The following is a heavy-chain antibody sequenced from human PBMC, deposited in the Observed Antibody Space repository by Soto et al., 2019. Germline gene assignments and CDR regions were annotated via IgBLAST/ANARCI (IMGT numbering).Heavy chain of an antibody. CDR1: GFTFSTYW. J-gene: IGHJ4*02. CDR3: ASGAGWELEY. D-gene: IGHD1-26*01. CDR2: IKKDGSET. V-gene: IGHV3-7*03. Sequence: EVRLVESGGGLVQPGGSLRLSCAASGFTFSTYWMNWVHQAPGMGLEWLAIIKKDGSETHYVDSVKGRFTISRDNAKNSVFLQMNSLRADDTAVYYCASGAGWELEYWGQGALVTVSS.